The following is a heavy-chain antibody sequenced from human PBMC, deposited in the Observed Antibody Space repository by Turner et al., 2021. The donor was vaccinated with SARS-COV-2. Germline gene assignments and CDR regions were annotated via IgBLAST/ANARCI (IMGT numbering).Heavy chain of an antibody. J-gene: IGHJ6*02. Sequence: EVQLVESGGGLVQPGGSLRLSCAASGFSFSNYWMHWVRQAPGKGLVWVSRINGEGSSTTYADSVKGRFTISRDNANNALYLQMNSLRAEDTAVYYCAKRENGLGVWGQGTTVTVSS. V-gene: IGHV3-74*01. CDR1: GFSFSNYW. CDR2: INGEGSST. CDR3: AKRENGLGV.